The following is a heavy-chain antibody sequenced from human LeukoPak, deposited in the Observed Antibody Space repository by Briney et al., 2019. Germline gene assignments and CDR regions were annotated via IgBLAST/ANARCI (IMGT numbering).Heavy chain of an antibody. CDR3: ARAINDYSNYEVLTDNWFDP. V-gene: IGHV4-34*01. J-gene: IGHJ5*02. D-gene: IGHD4-11*01. CDR2: INHSGST. Sequence: SETLSLTCAVYGGSFSGYYWSWIRQPPGKGLEWIGEINHSGSTNYNPSLKSRVTISVDTSKNQFSLKLSSVTAADTAVYYCARAINDYSNYEVLTDNWFDPWGQGTLVTVSS. CDR1: GGSFSGYY.